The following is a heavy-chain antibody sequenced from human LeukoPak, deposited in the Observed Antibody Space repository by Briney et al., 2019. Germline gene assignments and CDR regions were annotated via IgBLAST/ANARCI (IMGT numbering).Heavy chain of an antibody. D-gene: IGHD1-26*01. CDR3: ARSREVGATRYYYYMDV. CDR2: IYYSGST. Sequence: SETLSLTCTVSGGSISSYYWSWIRQPPGKGLEWIGYIYYSGSTNYNPSLKSRVTISVDTSKNQFSLKLSSVTAADTAVYYCARSREVGATRYYYYMDVWGKGTTVTVSS. J-gene: IGHJ6*03. CDR1: GGSISSYY. V-gene: IGHV4-59*01.